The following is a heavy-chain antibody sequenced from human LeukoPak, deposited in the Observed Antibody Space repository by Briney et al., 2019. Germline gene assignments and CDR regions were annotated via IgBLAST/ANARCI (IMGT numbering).Heavy chain of an antibody. CDR3: AKDGGLWVSAHWGDS. CDR2: ISSGGTTT. CDR1: GFTFSTYS. Sequence: GGSLRLSCVASGFTFSTYSINWVRHAPGKGLEWISYISSGGTTTYYADSVKGRFTVSRDNSKNTLFLQMNSLRAEDTAVYYCAKDGGLWVSAHWGDSWGRGTLVTVSS. J-gene: IGHJ4*02. D-gene: IGHD7-27*01. V-gene: IGHV3-48*01.